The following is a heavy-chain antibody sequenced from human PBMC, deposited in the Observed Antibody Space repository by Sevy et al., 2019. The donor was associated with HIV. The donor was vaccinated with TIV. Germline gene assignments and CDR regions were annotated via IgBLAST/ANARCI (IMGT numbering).Heavy chain of an antibody. V-gene: IGHV3-48*03. CDR3: ARVDANYDKGFDP. D-gene: IGHD3-22*01. Sequence: GGSLRLSCEASGFTFSSYEMNWVRQAPGKGLEWVSYISSSGTTIKYADSVKGRFTISRDNAKNSLYMQMYSLRAEDTAVYYCARVDANYDKGFDPWGQGTLVTVSS. J-gene: IGHJ5*02. CDR2: ISSSGTTI. CDR1: GFTFSSYE.